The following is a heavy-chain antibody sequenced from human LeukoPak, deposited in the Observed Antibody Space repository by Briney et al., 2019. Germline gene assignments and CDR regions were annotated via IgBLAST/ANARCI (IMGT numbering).Heavy chain of an antibody. CDR2: ITQDGREI. CDR1: GFTFTTYW. Sequence: GGPLRLSCVASGFTFTTYWMNWVRQAPGKGQECVAHITQDGREIYYVDSVNGRFTISRDNGRNSLFLQMGNLRVEDTAVYYCVRGFDGTNAFDLWGQGTMVTVSS. J-gene: IGHJ3*01. CDR3: VRGFDGTNAFDL. V-gene: IGHV3-7*01. D-gene: IGHD3-9*01.